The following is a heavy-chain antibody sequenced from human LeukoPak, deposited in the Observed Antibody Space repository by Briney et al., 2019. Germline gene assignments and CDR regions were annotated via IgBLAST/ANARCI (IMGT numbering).Heavy chain of an antibody. CDR2: IYYSGST. Sequence: SETLSLTCTVSGGSISSSSYYWGWIRQPPGKGLEWIGSIYYSGSTYYNPSLKSRVTISVDTSKNQFSLKLSSVTAADTAVYYCARLGTGYDILTGYSLGSNWFDPWGQGTLVTVSS. CDR3: ARLGTGYDILTGYSLGSNWFDP. V-gene: IGHV4-39*01. J-gene: IGHJ5*02. CDR1: GGSISSSSYY. D-gene: IGHD3-9*01.